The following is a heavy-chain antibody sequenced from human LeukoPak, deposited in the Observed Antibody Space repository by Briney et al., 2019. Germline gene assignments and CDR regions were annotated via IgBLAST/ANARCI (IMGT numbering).Heavy chain of an antibody. CDR1: GGSISSYY. D-gene: IGHD4-17*01. Sequence: KPSETLSLTCTVSGGSISSYYWSWIRQPAGKGLEWIGRIYTSGSTNYSPSLKNRVTMSVDTSKNQFSLKLSSVTAADTAVYYCARGSGGNGDSLWKWFDPWGQGTLVTVSS. CDR2: IYTSGST. J-gene: IGHJ5*02. CDR3: ARGSGGNGDSLWKWFDP. V-gene: IGHV4-4*07.